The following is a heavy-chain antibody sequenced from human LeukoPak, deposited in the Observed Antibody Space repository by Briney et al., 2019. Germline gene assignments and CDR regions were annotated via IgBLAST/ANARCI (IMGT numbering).Heavy chain of an antibody. D-gene: IGHD2-21*02. J-gene: IGHJ4*02. CDR2: IYYSGST. CDR1: GGSISGYH. V-gene: IGHV4-59*01. CDR3: ARVAYCGGDCYPFDY. Sequence: SETLSLTCTVSGGSISGYHWSWIRQPPRKGLEWIGYIYYSGSTNTNPSLKSRVTISVDTSKNHFSLKLSSVTAADTAVYYCARVAYCGGDCYPFDYWGQGTLVTVSS.